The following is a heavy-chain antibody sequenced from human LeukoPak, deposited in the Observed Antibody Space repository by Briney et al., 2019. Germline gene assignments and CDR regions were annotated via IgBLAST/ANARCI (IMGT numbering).Heavy chain of an antibody. Sequence: SETLSLTCTVSSGSINSYYWSWIRQPPGKALEWIGYIYYSGTTKYNPSLKSRVTISVDTSKNQFSLKLSSVTAADTAVYYCARAVDMATIKDAFDIWGQGTMVTVSS. J-gene: IGHJ3*02. CDR3: ARAVDMATIKDAFDI. D-gene: IGHD5-24*01. V-gene: IGHV4-59*01. CDR2: IYYSGTT. CDR1: SGSINSYY.